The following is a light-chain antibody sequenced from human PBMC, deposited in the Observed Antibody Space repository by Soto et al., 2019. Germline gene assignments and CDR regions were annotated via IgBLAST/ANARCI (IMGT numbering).Light chain of an antibody. CDR3: VQGTHWPWT. J-gene: IGKJ1*01. CDR1: QGLVYSDGNTF. CDR2: QVS. V-gene: IGKV2-30*01. Sequence: DVVMTQSPLSLSVTLGQPATISCRSSQGLVYSDGNTFLNWFHQRPGQSPRRLIYQVSNRDSGGPDRFSGSGQGTDYTLTISRVEAEDVGIYYCVQGTHWPWTFGQGTKAEVK.